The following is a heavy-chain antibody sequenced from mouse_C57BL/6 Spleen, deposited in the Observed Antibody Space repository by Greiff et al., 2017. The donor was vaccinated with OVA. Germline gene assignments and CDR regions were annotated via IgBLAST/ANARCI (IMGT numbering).Heavy chain of an antibody. J-gene: IGHJ2*01. Sequence: VQLVESGAELARPGASVKLSCKASGYTFTSYGISWVKQRTGQGLEWIGEIYPRSGNTYYNEKFKGKATLTADKSSSTAYMELRSLTSEDSAVYFCARGDSSGYENYFDYWGQGTTLTVSS. CDR2: IYPRSGNT. D-gene: IGHD3-2*02. CDR3: ARGDSSGYENYFDY. CDR1: GYTFTSYG. V-gene: IGHV1-81*01.